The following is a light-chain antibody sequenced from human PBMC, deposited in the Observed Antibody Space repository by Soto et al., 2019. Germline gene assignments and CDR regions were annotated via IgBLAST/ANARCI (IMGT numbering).Light chain of an antibody. CDR3: QQYDDFTIS. V-gene: IGKV1-33*01. CDR1: QDISHY. CDR2: DAS. Sequence: DIQLTQSPSSVSASVRDRVTITCQESQDISHYLNWYQQRPGKAPNLXIYDASNLETGVPSRFSGSGSGTDFTFTISSLQPEDIATYYCQQYDDFTISFGGGTKVDIK. J-gene: IGKJ4*01.